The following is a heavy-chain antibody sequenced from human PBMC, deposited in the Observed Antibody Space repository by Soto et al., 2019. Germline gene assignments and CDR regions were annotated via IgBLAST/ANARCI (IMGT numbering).Heavy chain of an antibody. CDR3: ARDTYYDFWSGPYYGMDV. CDR2: ISYDGSNK. CDR1: GFTFSSYA. Sequence: QVPLVESGGGVVQPGRSLRLSCAASGFTFSSYAMHWVRQAPGKGLEGVAVISYDGSNKYYADSVNGRFTISRDNSKNTLYLQMNSLRAEDTAVYYCARDTYYDFWSGPYYGMDVWGQGTTVTVSS. J-gene: IGHJ6*02. V-gene: IGHV3-30-3*01. D-gene: IGHD3-3*01.